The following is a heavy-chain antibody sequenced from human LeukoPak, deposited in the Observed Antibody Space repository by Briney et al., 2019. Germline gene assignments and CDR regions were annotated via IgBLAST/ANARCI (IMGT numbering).Heavy chain of an antibody. D-gene: IGHD5-18*01. V-gene: IGHV3-30*03. CDR1: GFTFSSYG. CDR2: ISYDGSNK. J-gene: IGHJ3*02. CDR3: AREGNLRYSYGSLSPSTGEDAFDI. Sequence: GGSLRLSCAASGFTFSSYGMHWVRQAAGKGLEWVAVISYDGSNKYYADSVKGRFTISRDNSKNTLYLQMNSLRAEDTAVYYCAREGNLRYSYGSLSPSTGEDAFDIWGQGTMVTVSS.